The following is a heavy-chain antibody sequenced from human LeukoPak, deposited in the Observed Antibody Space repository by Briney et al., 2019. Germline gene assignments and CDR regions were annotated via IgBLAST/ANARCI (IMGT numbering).Heavy chain of an antibody. CDR3: ARALLAAAGPYYYGMDV. J-gene: IGHJ6*02. D-gene: IGHD6-13*01. CDR1: GGSISSHY. V-gene: IGHV4-59*11. Sequence: PSETLSLTCTVSGGSISSHYWSRIRQPPGKGLEWIGYIYYSGSTNYNPSLKSRVTISVDTSKNQFSLKLSSVTADDTAVYYCARALLAAAGPYYYGMDVWDQGTTVTVSS. CDR2: IYYSGST.